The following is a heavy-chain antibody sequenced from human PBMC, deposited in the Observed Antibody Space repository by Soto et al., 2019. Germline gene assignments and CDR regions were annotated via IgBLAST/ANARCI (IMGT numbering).Heavy chain of an antibody. D-gene: IGHD5-18*01. Sequence: PGGSLRLSCAASGFTFSSYEMNWVRQAPGQGLEWVSYISSSGSTIYYADSVKGRFTISRDNAKNSLYLQMNSLRAEDTAVYYCARESGYSYVPFDYWGQGTLVTVSS. CDR3: ARESGYSYVPFDY. CDR2: ISSSGSTI. V-gene: IGHV3-48*03. CDR1: GFTFSSYE. J-gene: IGHJ4*02.